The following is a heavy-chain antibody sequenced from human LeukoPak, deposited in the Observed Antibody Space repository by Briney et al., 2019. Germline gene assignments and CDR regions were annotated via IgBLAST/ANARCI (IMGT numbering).Heavy chain of an antibody. CDR1: GFTFSSYA. J-gene: IGHJ6*02. Sequence: PGGSLRLYCATSGFTFSSYAMPWVRQAPGKGLEWVAVISYDGSNKYYADSVKGRFTISRDNSKNTLYLQMHSLRAEDTAVYYCARDIVVVPAAMGFYYYYYGMDVWGQGTTVTVSS. CDR3: ARDIVVVPAAMGFYYYYYGMDV. D-gene: IGHD2-2*01. CDR2: ISYDGSNK. V-gene: IGHV3-30*04.